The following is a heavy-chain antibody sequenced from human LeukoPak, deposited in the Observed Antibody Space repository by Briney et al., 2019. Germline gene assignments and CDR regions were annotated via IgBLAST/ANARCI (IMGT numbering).Heavy chain of an antibody. CDR2: ISGSGNGFSI. CDR3: VKDFGRIRGTPDS. Sequence: QSGGSLRLSCSASGFVFTIYTMYWVRQAPGKGPEYVSTISGSGNGFSIYYADSAKGRFTISRDDSKSILYLQMNGLRSEDTAVYYCVKDFGRIRGTPDSWGQGTLVTVSS. J-gene: IGHJ4*02. D-gene: IGHD1-26*01. CDR1: GFVFTIYT. V-gene: IGHV3-64D*06.